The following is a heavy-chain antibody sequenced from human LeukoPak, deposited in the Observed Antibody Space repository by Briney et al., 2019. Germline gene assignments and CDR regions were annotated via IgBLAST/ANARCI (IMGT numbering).Heavy chain of an antibody. CDR3: AKEGDQFRGYLDV. D-gene: IGHD2-21*02. CDR1: GFTFSRLG. J-gene: IGHJ6*03. Sequence: GTSLRLSCAASGFTFSRLGMQWVRQPPGKGLEWVAVIHNDGTQGQYGDSVKGRFTISKDNSQNTLYLQMNNLRDDDTGVYYCAKEGDQFRGYLDVWGKGTTVTVSS. V-gene: IGHV3-33*06. CDR2: IHNDGTQG.